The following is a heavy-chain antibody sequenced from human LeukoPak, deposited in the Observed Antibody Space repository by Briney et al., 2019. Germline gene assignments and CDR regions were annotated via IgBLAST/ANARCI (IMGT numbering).Heavy chain of an antibody. V-gene: IGHV3-21*01. J-gene: IGHJ4*02. CDR1: GFTFSSYS. Sequence: GSLRLSCAASGFTFSSYSMNWVRQAPGKGLEWVSSISSSSSYMYYAGSVKGRFTISRDNAKNSLYLQMNSLRAEDTDVYYCAKTPKRWEIKVWGVIPNFDYWGQGTLVTVSS. D-gene: IGHD3-10*01. CDR2: ISSSSSYM. CDR3: AKTPKRWEIKVWGVIPNFDY.